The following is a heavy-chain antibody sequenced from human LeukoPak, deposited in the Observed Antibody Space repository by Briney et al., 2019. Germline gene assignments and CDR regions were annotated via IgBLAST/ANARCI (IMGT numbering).Heavy chain of an antibody. CDR1: GFTFSSYW. Sequence: GGSLRLSCAASGFTFSSYWMSWVRQAPGKGLEWVANIKQDGSEKYYVDSVKGRFTISRDNAKNSVYVQMNSLRAEDTAVYYCARAGLRYYDWVLDSWGRGTLVTVSS. V-gene: IGHV3-7*01. CDR2: IKQDGSEK. J-gene: IGHJ4*02. D-gene: IGHD3-9*01. CDR3: ARAGLRYYDWVLDS.